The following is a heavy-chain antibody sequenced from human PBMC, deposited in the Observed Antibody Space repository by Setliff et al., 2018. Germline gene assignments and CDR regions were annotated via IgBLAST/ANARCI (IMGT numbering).Heavy chain of an antibody. V-gene: IGHV1-46*01. Sequence: ASVKVSCKASVYSLTRYYMPWVRQAPGQGLEWMGIINPGGGSASYGEKFQGRVTMTRDPSTSTIYMEVNILRSDDTAVYYCARGGMAAANRKGVFEYWGQGTLVTVSS. CDR3: ARGGMAAANRKGVFEY. J-gene: IGHJ4*02. CDR1: VYSLTRYY. CDR2: INPGGGSA. D-gene: IGHD6-13*01.